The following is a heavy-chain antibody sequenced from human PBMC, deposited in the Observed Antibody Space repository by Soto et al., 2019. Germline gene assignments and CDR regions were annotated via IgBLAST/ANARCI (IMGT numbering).Heavy chain of an antibody. D-gene: IGHD6-13*01. V-gene: IGHV4-31*03. J-gene: IGHJ6*02. CDR2: IYSSGTT. CDR3: ARDIVXGAAVTLGGDYYYAMDV. CDR1: GGSISSGPYY. Sequence: SETLSLTCTVSGGSISSGPYYWGWIRQHPGKGMEWVGYIYSSGTTYYNPSLKSRVTISADTTQNQDSLKLSTLNVADTAVYYCARDIVXGAAVTLGGDYYYAMDVWGQGTTVTVSS.